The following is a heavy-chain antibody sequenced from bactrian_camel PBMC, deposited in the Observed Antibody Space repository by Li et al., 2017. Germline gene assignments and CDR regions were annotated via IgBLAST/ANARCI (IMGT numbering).Heavy chain of an antibody. Sequence: HVQLVESGGGLVQPGGSLRLSCAASGSFRGSICMAWFRQAPGKEREGVVVITAEGKTSYADSVEGRFTVSKDNAKNTLYLQMNSLKPEDTAKYYCVADRCGSGYSGIWYVTRFNFKGQGTQVTVS. CDR2: ITAEGKT. V-gene: IGHV3S53*01. D-gene: IGHD6*01. J-gene: IGHJ4*01. CDR1: GSFRGSIC.